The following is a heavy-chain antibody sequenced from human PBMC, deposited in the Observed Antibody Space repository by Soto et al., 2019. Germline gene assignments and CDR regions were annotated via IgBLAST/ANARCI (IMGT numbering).Heavy chain of an antibody. CDR1: GASISGFY. CDR2: IYATGTT. D-gene: IGHD1-1*01. Sequence: TSETLSLTCTVSGASISGFYWSWIRKSAGKGLEWIGRIYATGTTDYNPSLKSRVMMSVDTSKKQFSLKLRSVTAADTAVYYCVRDGTKTLRDWFDPWGQGMSVTVSS. CDR3: VRDGTKTLRDWFDP. V-gene: IGHV4-4*07. J-gene: IGHJ5*02.